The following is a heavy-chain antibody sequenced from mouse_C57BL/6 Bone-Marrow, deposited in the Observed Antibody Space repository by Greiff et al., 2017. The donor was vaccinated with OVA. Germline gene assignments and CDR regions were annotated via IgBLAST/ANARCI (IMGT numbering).Heavy chain of an antibody. J-gene: IGHJ3*01. CDR2: IYPRSGNT. Sequence: VQLQQSGAELARPGASVKLSCKASGYTFTSYGISWVKQRTGQGLEWIGEIYPRSGNTYYNEKFKGKATLTADKSSSTAYMELRGLTSEGSAVYFCAREGITTVVEGFAYWGQGTLVTVSA. V-gene: IGHV1-81*01. D-gene: IGHD1-1*01. CDR1: GYTFTSYG. CDR3: AREGITTVVEGFAY.